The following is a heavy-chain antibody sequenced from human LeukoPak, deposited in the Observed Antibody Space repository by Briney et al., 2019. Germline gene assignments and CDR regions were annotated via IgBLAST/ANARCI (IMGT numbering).Heavy chain of an antibody. Sequence: SGGSLRLSCAASGFSLSHDTMNWVRQAPGKGLEWVSYISSTSSTIYYADSVKGRFTISRDNDKNSLYLQMNSLRNEDTAVYYCAKDPHYYGSGSYQQPFDYWGQGTLVTVSS. CDR3: AKDPHYYGSGSYQQPFDY. D-gene: IGHD3-10*01. CDR1: GFSLSHDT. J-gene: IGHJ4*02. V-gene: IGHV3-48*02. CDR2: ISSTSSTI.